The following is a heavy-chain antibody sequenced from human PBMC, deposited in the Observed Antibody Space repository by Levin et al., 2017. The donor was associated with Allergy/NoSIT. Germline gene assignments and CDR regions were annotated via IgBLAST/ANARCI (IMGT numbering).Heavy chain of an antibody. J-gene: IGHJ5*02. CDR2: IYWNDDK. V-gene: IGHV2-5*01. Sequence: VSGPTLVKPTQTLTLTCTFSGFSLSTSGVGVGWIRQPPGKALEWLALIYWNDDKRYSPSLKSRLTITKDTSKNQVVLTMTNMDPVDTATYYCAHATSSGWYPTKFDPWGQGTLVTVSS. CDR3: AHATSSGWYPTKFDP. CDR1: GFSLSTSGVG. D-gene: IGHD6-19*01.